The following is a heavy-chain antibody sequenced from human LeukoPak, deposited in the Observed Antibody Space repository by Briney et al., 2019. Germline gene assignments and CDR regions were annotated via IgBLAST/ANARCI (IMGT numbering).Heavy chain of an antibody. CDR3: ARGESRRWNP. V-gene: IGHV4-30-2*01. Sequence: PSQTLSLTCTVSGGSISSGGYYWSWIRQPPGKGLEWIGYIYHSGTTYSNPSLKSRVTISVDRSKNQFSLKLSSVTAADTAVYYCARGESRRWNPWGQGTLVTVSS. D-gene: IGHD3-10*01. CDR1: GGSISSGGYY. CDR2: IYHSGTT. J-gene: IGHJ5*02.